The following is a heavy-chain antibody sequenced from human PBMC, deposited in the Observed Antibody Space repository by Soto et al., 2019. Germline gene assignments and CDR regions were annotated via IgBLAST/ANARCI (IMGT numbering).Heavy chain of an antibody. D-gene: IGHD4-17*01. Sequence: EVQLLESGGGLVQPGGSLRLSCAASGFTFSDYVMSWVRQAPGKGLDWVSAISSSGEHTFYADSVKGRFTISRDNSKNTQFREVNSRGAEDTALFYCAKPLRPGLPFFDFRGQGTLVTVSS. V-gene: IGHV3-23*01. J-gene: IGHJ4*02. CDR1: GFTFSDYV. CDR2: ISSSGEHT. CDR3: AKPLRPGLPFFDF.